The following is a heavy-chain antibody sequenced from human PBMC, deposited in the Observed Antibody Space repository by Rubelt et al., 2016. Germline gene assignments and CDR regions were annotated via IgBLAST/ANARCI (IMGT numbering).Heavy chain of an antibody. CDR2: INHSGST. D-gene: IGHD6-19*01. J-gene: IGHJ4*02. CDR1: GGSFSGYY. Sequence: QVQLQQWGTGLLKPSETLSLTCAVHGGSFSGYYWSWIRQPPGKGLEWIGEINHSGSTNYNPSLKSRVTLSLDTSKSQFSLKLRSVTAADTGVYFCARAGSSGPPPLWGPGTLVTVSS. V-gene: IGHV4-34*01. CDR3: ARAGSSGPPPL.